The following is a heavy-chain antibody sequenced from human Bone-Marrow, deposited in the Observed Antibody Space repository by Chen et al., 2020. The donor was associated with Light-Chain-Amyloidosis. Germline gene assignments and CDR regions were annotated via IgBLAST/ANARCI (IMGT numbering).Heavy chain of an antibody. CDR2: ISWNGGRT. Sequence: EVQLVESGGGVARPGGSLRLSCAASGFTFVNFGMTWGRQGPGKGLEWVSGISWNGGRTGYSESVKGRFTISRDNAKNSLYLQMNSLRPEDTAFYYCVRAAEGGTYLEGIDHWGQGTLVTVSP. CDR3: VRAAEGGTYLEGIDH. V-gene: IGHV3-20*04. D-gene: IGHD1-26*01. CDR1: GFTFVNFG. J-gene: IGHJ4*02.